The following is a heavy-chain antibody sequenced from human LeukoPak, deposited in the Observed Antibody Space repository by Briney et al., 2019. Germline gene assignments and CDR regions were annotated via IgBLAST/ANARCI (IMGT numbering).Heavy chain of an antibody. CDR1: GGSFSGYY. Sequence: SETLSLTCAVYGGSFSGYYWSWVRQPPGRGLEWIGEINHSGSTNYNPSLKSRVTISVDTSKNQFSLKLSSVTAADTAVYYCARDGAIVGATSRFDYWGQGTLVTVSS. CDR3: ARDGAIVGATSRFDY. D-gene: IGHD1-26*01. J-gene: IGHJ4*02. V-gene: IGHV4-34*01. CDR2: INHSGST.